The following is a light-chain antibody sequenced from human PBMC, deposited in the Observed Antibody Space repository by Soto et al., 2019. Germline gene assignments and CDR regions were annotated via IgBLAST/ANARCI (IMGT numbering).Light chain of an antibody. V-gene: IGKV1-5*01. Sequence: DIQMTQSPSTLSASVGDRVTITCRASQSISAGLAWYQQRPGKAPTLLIYDVSSLPSGVPSRFSGSGSGTEFTLTISTLLPDDFATYYCQHYSHYSETFGQGTKVDIK. J-gene: IGKJ1*01. CDR2: DVS. CDR3: QHYSHYSET. CDR1: QSISAG.